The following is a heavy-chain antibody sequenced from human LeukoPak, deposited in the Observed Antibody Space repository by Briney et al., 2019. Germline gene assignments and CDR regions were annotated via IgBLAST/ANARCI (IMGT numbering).Heavy chain of an antibody. V-gene: IGHV4-59*01. CDR2: IYYSGST. CDR3: VRTNPWDLTYYFDY. Sequence: SETLSLTCTVSGGSISSYYWSWIRQPPGKGLEWIGYIYYSGSTYYNPSLKSRVTISVDTSKNQFSLRLTSVTAADTAVYYCVRTNPWDLTYYFDYWGQGTLVTVSS. CDR1: GGSISSYY. J-gene: IGHJ4*02. D-gene: IGHD1-14*01.